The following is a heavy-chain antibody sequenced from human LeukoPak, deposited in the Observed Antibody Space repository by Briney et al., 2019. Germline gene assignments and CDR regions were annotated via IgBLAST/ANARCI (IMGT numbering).Heavy chain of an antibody. Sequence: SETLSLTCTVSGGSISTSNYYWGWIRQPPGKGLEWIGNIFYSGSTYYGPSLKSRLTISLDTSRNQFSLKLNSVTAADTAVYYCATLSLGAHEDAFDIWGQGTMVTVSS. CDR2: IFYSGST. V-gene: IGHV4-39*07. J-gene: IGHJ3*02. CDR1: GGSISTSNYY. D-gene: IGHD3-10*01. CDR3: ATLSLGAHEDAFDI.